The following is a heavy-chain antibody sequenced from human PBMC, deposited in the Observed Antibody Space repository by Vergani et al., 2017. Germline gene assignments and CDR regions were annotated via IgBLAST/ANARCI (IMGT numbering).Heavy chain of an antibody. CDR2: IYYSGST. CDR1: GGSISSGGYY. D-gene: IGHD6-19*01. J-gene: IGHJ5*02. Sequence: QVQLQESGPGLVKPSQTLSLTCTVSGGSISSGGYYWGWIRQPPGKGLEWIASIYYSGSTYYNPSLKSRVTISVDTSKNQFSLKLSSVTAANTAVYFCARHSTVEWLVKLAWIDPWGQGILVTVSS. V-gene: IGHV4-39*01. CDR3: ARHSTVEWLVKLAWIDP.